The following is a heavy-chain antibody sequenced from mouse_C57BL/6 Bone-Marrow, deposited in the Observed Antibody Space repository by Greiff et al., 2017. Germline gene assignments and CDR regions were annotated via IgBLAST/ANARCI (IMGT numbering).Heavy chain of an antibody. V-gene: IGHV14-4*01. CDR2: LDPENGDT. CDR3: TTEGNYEFAY. Sequence: VQLQQSGAELVRPGASVKLSCTASGFNIKDDYMHWVKQRPEKGLEWIGWLDPENGDTEYAPKFQGKATITADTSSTTAYLPLRSLTSEDTAVYYCTTEGNYEFAYWGQGTLVTVSA. CDR1: GFNIKDDY. D-gene: IGHD2-1*01. J-gene: IGHJ3*01.